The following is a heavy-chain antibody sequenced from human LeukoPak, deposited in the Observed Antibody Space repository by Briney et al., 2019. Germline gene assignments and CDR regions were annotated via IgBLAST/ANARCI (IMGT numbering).Heavy chain of an antibody. V-gene: IGHV3-23*01. CDR1: GFTFSSYA. D-gene: IGHD1-26*01. J-gene: IGHJ2*01. CDR3: AKSGSYHWYFDL. Sequence: PGGSLRLSCAASGFTFSSYAMSCVRQAPGKGLEWVSAISGSGGSTYYADSVKGRFTISRDNPKNTLYLQMNSLRAEDTAVYYCAKSGSYHWYFDLWGRGTLVTVSS. CDR2: ISGSGGST.